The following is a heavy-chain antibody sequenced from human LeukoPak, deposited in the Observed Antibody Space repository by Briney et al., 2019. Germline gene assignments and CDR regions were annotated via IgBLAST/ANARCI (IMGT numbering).Heavy chain of an antibody. D-gene: IGHD2-2*01. CDR3: ARVGRYCSSTSCYVDY. V-gene: IGHV1-69*04. CDR2: IIPILGIA. J-gene: IGHJ4*02. Sequence: SVKVSCKASGYTFTGYYMHWVRQAPGQGLEWMGRIIPILGIANYAQKFQGRVTITADKSTSTAYMELSSLRSEDTAVYYCARVGRYCSSTSCYVDYWGQGTLVTVSS. CDR1: GYTFTGYY.